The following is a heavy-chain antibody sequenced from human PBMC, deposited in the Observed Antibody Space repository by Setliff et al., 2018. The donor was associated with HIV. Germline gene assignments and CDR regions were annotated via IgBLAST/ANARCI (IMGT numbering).Heavy chain of an antibody. CDR2: INPNSGDT. V-gene: IGHV1-2*02. Sequence: ASVKVSCKASGYIFTVYHMHWVRQAPGQGLEWMGWINPNSGDTKYAQKFQGRVTMTRDTTITTVYMELTRLRSDDTAMFYCAVMGYCGGNSCYRTEGFDYWGQGTLVTVSS. J-gene: IGHJ4*02. CDR1: GYIFTVYH. D-gene: IGHD2-2*01. CDR3: AVMGYCGGNSCYRTEGFDY.